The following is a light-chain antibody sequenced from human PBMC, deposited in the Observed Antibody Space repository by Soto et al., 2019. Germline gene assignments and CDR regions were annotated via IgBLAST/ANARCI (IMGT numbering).Light chain of an antibody. V-gene: IGKV3-11*01. Sequence: EIVLTQSPATLSLSAGERATLSCRASQSVSSYLAWYQQKPGQAPRLLISDASNRATGIPARFSGSGSGTDFTLPVSSREPEDYAVYYCQQRRDWPLTFGGGTKVEI. J-gene: IGKJ4*01. CDR1: QSVSSY. CDR2: DAS. CDR3: QQRRDWPLT.